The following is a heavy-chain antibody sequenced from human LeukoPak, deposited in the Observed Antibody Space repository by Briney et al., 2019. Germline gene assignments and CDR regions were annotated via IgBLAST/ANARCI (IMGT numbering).Heavy chain of an antibody. J-gene: IGHJ5*02. CDR2: ISWNSGSI. Sequence: GRSLRLSCAASGFTFDDYAMHWVRQAPGKGLEWVSGISWNSGSIGYADSVKGRFTISRDNAKSSLYLQMNSLRAEDMALYYCAKGLSSGWLDWFDPWGQGTLVTVSS. D-gene: IGHD6-19*01. CDR3: AKGLSSGWLDWFDP. CDR1: GFTFDDYA. V-gene: IGHV3-9*03.